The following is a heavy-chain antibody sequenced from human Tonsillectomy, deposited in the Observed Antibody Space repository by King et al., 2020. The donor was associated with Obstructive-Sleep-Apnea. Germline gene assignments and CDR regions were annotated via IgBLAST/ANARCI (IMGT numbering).Heavy chain of an antibody. CDR1: GGTFSSYA. V-gene: IGHV1-69*01. CDR2: IIPIFGTA. Sequence: QLVQSGAEVKKPGSSVKVSCKASGGTFSSYAISWVRQAPGQGLEWMGGIIPIFGTANYAQKFQGRVTITADESTSTAYMELSSLRSEDTAVCYCARSRLPNYGSGSYDFDYWGQGTLVTVSS. CDR3: ARSRLPNYGSGSYDFDY. J-gene: IGHJ4*02. D-gene: IGHD3-10*01.